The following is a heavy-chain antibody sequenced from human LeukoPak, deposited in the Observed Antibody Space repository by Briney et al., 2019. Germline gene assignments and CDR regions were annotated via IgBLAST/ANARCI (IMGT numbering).Heavy chain of an antibody. J-gene: IGHJ4*02. V-gene: IGHV4-34*01. CDR3: ARVQAAGFWSGYYKADY. Sequence: KSSETLSLTCAVYGGSFSGYYWSWIRQPPGKGLEWIGEINHSGSTNYNPSLKSRVTISVDTSKNQFSLKLSSVTAADTAVYYCARVQAAGFWSGYYKADYWGQGTLVTVSS. CDR2: INHSGST. D-gene: IGHD3-3*01. CDR1: GGSFSGYY.